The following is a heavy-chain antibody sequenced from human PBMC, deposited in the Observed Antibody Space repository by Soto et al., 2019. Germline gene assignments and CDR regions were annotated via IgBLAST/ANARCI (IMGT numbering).Heavy chain of an antibody. D-gene: IGHD4-17*01. CDR2: IDYSGST. J-gene: IGHJ4*02. CDR1: GDSMTGAN. CDR3: TRARYGDHFDS. V-gene: IGHV4-59*01. Sequence: SETLSRTCSVSGDSMTGANCGWIRQSPEKGLEWIGYIDYSGSTNYNPSLRSRITITIDTSSNQFSLNLASVTAADAAVYYCTRARYGDHFDSWGQGTLVTVSS.